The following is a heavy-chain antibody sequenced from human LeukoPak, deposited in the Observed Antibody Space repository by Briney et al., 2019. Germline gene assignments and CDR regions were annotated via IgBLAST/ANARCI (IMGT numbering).Heavy chain of an antibody. Sequence: ASVKVSCKASGYTFTNYGISWVRQAPGQGLEWMGGIIPIFGTANYAQKFQGRVTITADKSTSTAYMELSSLRSEDTAVYYCARGTDYGYYYYYMDVWGKGTTVTVSS. J-gene: IGHJ6*03. V-gene: IGHV1-69*06. CDR2: IIPIFGTA. CDR1: GYTFTNYG. CDR3: ARGTDYGYYYYYMDV. D-gene: IGHD4-17*01.